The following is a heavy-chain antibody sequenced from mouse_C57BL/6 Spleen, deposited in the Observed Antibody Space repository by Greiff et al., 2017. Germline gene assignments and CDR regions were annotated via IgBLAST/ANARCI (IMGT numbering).Heavy chain of an antibody. D-gene: IGHD2-4*01. CDR1: GYTFTSYW. CDR2: IYPSDSET. CDR3: ARWGYDYGAY. V-gene: IGHV1-61*01. J-gene: IGHJ3*01. Sequence: QVQLQQPGAELVRPGSSVKLSCKASGYTFTSYWMDWVKQRPGQGLEWIGNIYPSDSETHYNPKFKDKATLTVDKSSSTAYMQLSSLTSEDSAVYYCARWGYDYGAYWGQGTLVTVSA.